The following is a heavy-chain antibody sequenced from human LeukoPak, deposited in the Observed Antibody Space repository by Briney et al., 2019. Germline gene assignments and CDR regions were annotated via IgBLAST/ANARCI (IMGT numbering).Heavy chain of an antibody. V-gene: IGHV1-69*05. CDR2: IIPIFGTA. D-gene: IGHD2-2*01. CDR3: AAQRFVVEPVATNPFVI. CDR1: GGTFSSYA. J-gene: IGHJ3*02. Sequence: SVKVSCKASGGTFSSYAISWVRQAPGQGLEWMGRIIPIFGTANYAQKFQGRVTITTDESTSTAYMELSSLRSEDTAVYYCAAQRFVVEPVATNPFVIWGQGTMVTVSS.